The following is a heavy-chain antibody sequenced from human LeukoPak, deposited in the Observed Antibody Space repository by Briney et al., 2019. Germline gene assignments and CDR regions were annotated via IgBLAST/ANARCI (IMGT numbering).Heavy chain of an antibody. CDR1: GYALTELS. CDR2: FAPVDGET. CDR3: ATDYSSSWYFDY. Sequence: ASVRLSCTVSGYALTELSMDWVRPAPGKGREWMGGFAPVDGETIYAQKFQGRVTMTEDTSTDTAYMELSSLRSEDTAVYYCATDYSSSWYFDYGGQGTLVTVSA. V-gene: IGHV1-24*01. J-gene: IGHJ4*02. D-gene: IGHD6-13*01.